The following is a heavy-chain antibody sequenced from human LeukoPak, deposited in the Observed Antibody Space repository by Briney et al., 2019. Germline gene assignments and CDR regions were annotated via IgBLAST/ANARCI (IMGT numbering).Heavy chain of an antibody. V-gene: IGHV3-11*01. J-gene: IGHJ4*02. Sequence: GGSLRLSCAASGFTFSDYYMSWIRQAPGKGLEWVSYISSSGSTIYYADSVKGRFTISRDNSKNSLYLQMNSLRTEDTALYYCAKDLHYDSSGYGDYWGQGTLVTVSS. D-gene: IGHD3-22*01. CDR1: GFTFSDYY. CDR3: AKDLHYDSSGYGDY. CDR2: ISSSGSTI.